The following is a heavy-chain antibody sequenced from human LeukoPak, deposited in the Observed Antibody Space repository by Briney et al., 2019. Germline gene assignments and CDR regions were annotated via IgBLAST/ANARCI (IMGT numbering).Heavy chain of an antibody. D-gene: IGHD5-18*01. CDR1: GFTVSSSY. J-gene: IGHJ4*02. V-gene: IGHV3-7*01. CDR2: INPDGNKK. Sequence: GGSLRLSCAASGFTVSSSYMSWVRQAPGKGLEWVASINPDGNKKYSADSVKGRFTISRDNAENSLYLQMNSLRVEDTAFYYCARDLAYSRLDYWGQGMLVTVSS. CDR3: ARDLAYSRLDY.